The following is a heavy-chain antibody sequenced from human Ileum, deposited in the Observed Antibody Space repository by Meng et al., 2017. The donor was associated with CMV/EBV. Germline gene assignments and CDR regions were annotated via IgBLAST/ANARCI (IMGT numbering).Heavy chain of an antibody. J-gene: IGHJ6*02. V-gene: IGHV3-30*09. Sequence: GGSLRLSCVVSGFTLSNYAIHWVRQAPGKGLEWVALLSSDESNEKYADSVKGRFAISRDNSKNTLYLQMNSLRAEDTAVYYCAANFGLLGGYGMDVWGQGTTVTVSS. CDR3: AANFGLLGGYGMDV. CDR2: LSSDESNE. CDR1: GFTLSNYA. D-gene: IGHD4/OR15-4a*01.